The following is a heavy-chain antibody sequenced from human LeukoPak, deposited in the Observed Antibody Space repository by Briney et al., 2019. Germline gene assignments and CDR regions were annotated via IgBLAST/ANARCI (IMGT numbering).Heavy chain of an antibody. D-gene: IGHD5-12*01. CDR2: IYPSDSDT. CDR3: ASHQTNSGYDNFDY. J-gene: IGHJ4*02. V-gene: IGHV5-51*01. Sequence: RGESLKISCKGSGYSFTSYWIGWVRQMPGKGLEWMGIIYPSDSDTRYSPSFQGQVTISADKSLSTAYLQWSSLKASDTAMYYCASHQTNSGYDNFDYWGQGTLVTVSS. CDR1: GYSFTSYW.